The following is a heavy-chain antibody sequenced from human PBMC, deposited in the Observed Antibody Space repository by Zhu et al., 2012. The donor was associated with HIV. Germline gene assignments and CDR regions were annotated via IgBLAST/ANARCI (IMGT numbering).Heavy chain of an antibody. Sequence: QVQLQESGPGLVKPSQTLSLTCTVSGGSISSGDYYWSWIRQPPGKGLEWIAYIHHSGTTYYNPSLKSRLSISIDTSKNQFSLRLSSVSAADTAVYFCARADGSGTTYYYYMDVWGKGYHGHRLL. CDR2: IHHSGTT. J-gene: IGHJ6*03. CDR3: ARADGSGTTYYYYMDV. CDR1: GGSISSGDYY. D-gene: IGHD3-10*01. V-gene: IGHV4-30-4*08.